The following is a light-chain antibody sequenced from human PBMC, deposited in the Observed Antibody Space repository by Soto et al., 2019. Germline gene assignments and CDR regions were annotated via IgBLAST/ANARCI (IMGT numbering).Light chain of an antibody. CDR3: QLYGSSPRT. CDR2: GAS. CDR1: QTISSTY. J-gene: IGKJ1*01. Sequence: EIVLTQSPGTLSLSPGERATLSCRASQTISSTYLAWYQQKPGQAPRLLVYGASSRATGIPDRFSGSGSGTDSTLTISRLEPEDFAMYYCQLYGSSPRTFGQGTKVEV. V-gene: IGKV3-20*01.